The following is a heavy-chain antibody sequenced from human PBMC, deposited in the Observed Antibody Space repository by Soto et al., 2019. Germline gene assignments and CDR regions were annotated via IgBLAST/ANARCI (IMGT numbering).Heavy chain of an antibody. CDR1: GCSISSSNW. Sequence: PSETLSLTCAVSGCSISSSNWWSWVRQPPGKGLEWIGEIYHSGSTNYNPSLKSRVTISVDKSKNQFSLKLSSVTAADTAVYYCARDLTPYISRRNYYGMDVWGQGTTVTVSS. J-gene: IGHJ6*02. D-gene: IGHD3-3*02. CDR2: IYHSGST. V-gene: IGHV4-4*02. CDR3: ARDLTPYISRRNYYGMDV.